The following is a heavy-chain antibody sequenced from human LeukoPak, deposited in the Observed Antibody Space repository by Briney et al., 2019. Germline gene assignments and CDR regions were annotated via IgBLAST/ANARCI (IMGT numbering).Heavy chain of an antibody. D-gene: IGHD1-14*01. V-gene: IGHV3-53*01. J-gene: IGHJ4*02. CDR2: LYSDGNT. CDR3: ARGVEPLAANTLAY. Sequence: GGSLRLSCAASGFTVITNDITWVRQAPGKGLEWVSVLYSDGNTKYSDSVQGRFTISRDNSKNTLYLEMNSLSPDDTAVYYCARGVEPLAANTLAYWGQGTLVTVSS. CDR1: GFTVITND.